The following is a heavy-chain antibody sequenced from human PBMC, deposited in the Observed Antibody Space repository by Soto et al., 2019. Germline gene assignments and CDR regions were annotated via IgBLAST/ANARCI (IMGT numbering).Heavy chain of an antibody. CDR3: ARVAGYCSGGSCYYYYGMDV. V-gene: IGHV4-30-4*01. CDR1: GGSISSGDYY. D-gene: IGHD2-15*01. J-gene: IGHJ6*02. Sequence: QVQLQESGPGLVKPSQTLSLTCTVSGGSISSGDYYWSWIRQPPGKGLEWIGYIYYSGSTYYNPSLKSRVTISVDTSKNQFSLKLSSVTAADTAVYYCARVAGYCSGGSCYYYYGMDVWGQGTTVTVSS. CDR2: IYYSGST.